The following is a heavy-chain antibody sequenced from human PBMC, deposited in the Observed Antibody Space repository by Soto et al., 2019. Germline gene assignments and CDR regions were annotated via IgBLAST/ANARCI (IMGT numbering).Heavy chain of an antibody. J-gene: IGHJ5*02. Sequence: TSVKVSCEACGGRFSSYTISWVRQAPEQRLEWMGRINPIHGITNYAQKFKGRVTITKDKSTSTAYMELNSLTSEDTAVYYCARDQSWHDLVWWFDPWGQGTLVTVSS. CDR2: INPIHGIT. V-gene: IGHV1-69*04. CDR3: ARDQSWHDLVWWFDP. CDR1: GGRFSSYT. D-gene: IGHD1-1*01.